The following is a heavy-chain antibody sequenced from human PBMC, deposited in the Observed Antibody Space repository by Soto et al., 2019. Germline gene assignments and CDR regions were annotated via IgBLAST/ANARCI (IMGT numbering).Heavy chain of an antibody. J-gene: IGHJ4*02. CDR1: GGSISSGGYY. Sequence: QVQLQESGPGLVKPSQTLSLTCTVSGGSISSGGYYWSWIRQQPGKGLEWIGYIYYSGSTYYNPSRKSRVTISVDTSKNQFSLKLSSVTAADTAVYYCARVPTKRYNERADYWGQGTLVTVSS. CDR2: IYYSGST. D-gene: IGHD1-1*01. CDR3: ARVPTKRYNERADY. V-gene: IGHV4-31*03.